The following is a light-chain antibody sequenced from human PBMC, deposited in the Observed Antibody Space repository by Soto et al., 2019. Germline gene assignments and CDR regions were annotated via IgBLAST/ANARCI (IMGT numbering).Light chain of an antibody. CDR2: EVN. Sequence: QSVLTQPPSASVSPGQSVAISYTGTRSDVGGYNYASWYQQHPGKAPKLMIYEVNKRPSGVPDRFSGSKSGNTASLTVSGLQAEDEADSYCSSYAGSSNVFRTGTKVTVL. CDR1: RSDVGGYNY. J-gene: IGLJ1*01. CDR3: SSYAGSSNV. V-gene: IGLV2-8*01.